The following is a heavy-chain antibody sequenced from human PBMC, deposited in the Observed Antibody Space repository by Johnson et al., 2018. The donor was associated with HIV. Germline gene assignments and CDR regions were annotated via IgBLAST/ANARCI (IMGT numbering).Heavy chain of an antibody. CDR3: TTDWPLRDLDWLFHDAFDI. CDR1: GFTFSNAW. J-gene: IGHJ3*02. Sequence: EVQLVESGGGVVQPGGSLRLSCAASGFTFSNAWMSWVRQAPGKGLAWVGRIKSKTDGGTTDYGAPVKGRVPISRDDAKNTLYLQMKSLKTEDTAMYYCTTDWPLRDLDWLFHDAFDIWGQGTMVTVAS. CDR2: IKSKTDGGTT. D-gene: IGHD3-9*01. V-gene: IGHV3-15*01.